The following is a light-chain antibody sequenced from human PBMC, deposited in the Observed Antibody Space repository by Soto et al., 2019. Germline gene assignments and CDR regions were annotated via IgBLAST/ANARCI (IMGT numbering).Light chain of an antibody. J-gene: IGKJ2*01. V-gene: IGKV3-15*01. CDR3: QQYNNWPSLYT. CDR2: GAS. Sequence: EIVMTQSPATLSVSPGERATLSCMASQSVSSNLAWYQQKPGQAPRLLIYGASTRATGIPARFSGSGSGTEFTLTISSLQSEDFAVYYCQQYNNWPSLYTFGQGTKLEIK. CDR1: QSVSSN.